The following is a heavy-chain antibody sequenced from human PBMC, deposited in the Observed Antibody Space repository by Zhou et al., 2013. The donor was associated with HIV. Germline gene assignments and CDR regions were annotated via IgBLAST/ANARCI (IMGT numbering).Heavy chain of an antibody. CDR2: IYRSGST. CDR3: ARGVLGPNDVFDI. CDR1: GYSIRSGYY. V-gene: IGHV4-38-2*01. D-gene: IGHD3-16*01. Sequence: QVQLQESGPGLVKPSETLSLTCAVSGYSIRSGYYWGCIRQPPGKGLEWIGRIYRSGSTYYNPSLKSRLTMSVDTSKNQFSLKLSSVTAADTAVYYCARGVLGPNDVFDIWGQGTMVTVSS. J-gene: IGHJ3*02.